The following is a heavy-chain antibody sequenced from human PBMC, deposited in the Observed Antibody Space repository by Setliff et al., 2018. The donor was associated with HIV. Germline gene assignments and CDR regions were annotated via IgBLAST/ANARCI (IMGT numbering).Heavy chain of an antibody. CDR1: GGSISTDY. V-gene: IGHV4-4*07. D-gene: IGHD3-10*01. CDR2: IQTSEGT. CDR3: ARGGYGSGNTYYFAD. J-gene: IGHJ4*02. Sequence: LETLSLTCTVSGGSISTDYWTWVRQSAGKGLEWIGRIQTSEGTKYNPSLNSRVTVSIDTPKNQFSLDLTSVTAADTAVYYCARGGYGSGNTYYFADWGQGTLVTVSS.